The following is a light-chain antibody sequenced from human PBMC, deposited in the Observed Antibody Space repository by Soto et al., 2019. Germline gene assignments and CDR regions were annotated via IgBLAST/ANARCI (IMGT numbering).Light chain of an antibody. Sequence: QSVLTQPPSASGSPGQSVTISCTGTSSDVGGYDYVSWYQQHPAKAPKLMIYEVTIRPSGVSDRFSGSKSGNTASLTVSGLQAEDEADYYCSSYTGGNPSYVFGTGTKGTVL. CDR2: EVT. J-gene: IGLJ1*01. V-gene: IGLV2-8*01. CDR1: SSDVGGYDY. CDR3: SSYTGGNPSYV.